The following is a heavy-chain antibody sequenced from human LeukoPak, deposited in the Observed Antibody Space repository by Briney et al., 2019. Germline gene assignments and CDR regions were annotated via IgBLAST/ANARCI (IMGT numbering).Heavy chain of an antibody. CDR3: AIVGLLGYFDY. CDR2: IYHSGST. D-gene: IGHD3-10*01. Sequence: SQTLSLTCAVSGGSISSGGYSWSWIRQPPGKGLEWIGYIYHSGSTYYNPSLKSRVTISVDRSKNQFSLKLSSVTAADTAVYYCAIVGLLGYFDYWGQGTLSPSPQ. V-gene: IGHV4-30-2*01. J-gene: IGHJ4*02. CDR1: GGSISSGGYS.